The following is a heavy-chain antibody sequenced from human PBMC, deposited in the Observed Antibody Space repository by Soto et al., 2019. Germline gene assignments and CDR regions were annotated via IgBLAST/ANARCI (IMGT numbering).Heavy chain of an antibody. Sequence: ASVKVSCKASGYTFTSYYMHWVRQAPGQGLEWMGIINPSVVRTSYAQKFQGRVTMTRDTSTSTVYMELSSLRSEDTAAYYRARELRTGTTEYYYYYGMDVWVQGPTVTVSS. CDR1: GYTFTSYY. V-gene: IGHV1-46*01. CDR3: ARELRTGTTEYYYYYGMDV. D-gene: IGHD1-1*01. CDR2: INPSVVRT. J-gene: IGHJ6*01.